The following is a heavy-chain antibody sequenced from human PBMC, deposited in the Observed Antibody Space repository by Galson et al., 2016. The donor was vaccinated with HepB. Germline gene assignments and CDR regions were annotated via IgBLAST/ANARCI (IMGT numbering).Heavy chain of an antibody. D-gene: IGHD3-16*01. J-gene: IGHJ6*03. CDR1: GFNFSDYA. Sequence: SLRLSCAASGFNFSDYAMHWVRQAPGKGPEWVAVLSYDGINEYYADSVKGRFTISRDNSKNTVYLQMNSQRREDTAVYYCVRGGKFHPTRDDYLYYMDVWGKGATVTVSS. CDR2: LSYDGINE. V-gene: IGHV3-30-3*01. CDR3: VRGGKFHPTRDDYLYYMDV.